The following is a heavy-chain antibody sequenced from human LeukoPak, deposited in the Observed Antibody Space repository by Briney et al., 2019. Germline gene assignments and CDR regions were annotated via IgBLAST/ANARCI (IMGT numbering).Heavy chain of an antibody. V-gene: IGHV1-46*01. CDR3: ARDTVVVPAAIYSFDH. CDR1: GYTFTSFY. J-gene: IGHJ4*02. CDR2: INPSAGTT. Sequence: ASVKVSCKTSGYTFTSFYMHWVRQAPGQGLEWMGIINPSAGTTGYAQKFQGRVTMTRDTSTSTVYVELSSLRSEDTAVYYCARDTVVVPAAIYSFDHWGQGTLVTVSS. D-gene: IGHD2-2*02.